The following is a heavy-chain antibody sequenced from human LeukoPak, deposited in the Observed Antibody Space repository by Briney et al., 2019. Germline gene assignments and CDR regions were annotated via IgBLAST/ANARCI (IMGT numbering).Heavy chain of an antibody. D-gene: IGHD2-2*02. V-gene: IGHV4-34*01. Sequence: SETLSLTCAVYGGSFSGYYWSWIRQPPGKGLEWIGEINQSGSTNYNPSLKSRVTISVDTSKNQFSLKLSSVTAADTAVYYCARGWYCSSTSCYTSNPFDYWGQGTLVTVSS. J-gene: IGHJ4*02. CDR3: ARGWYCSSTSCYTSNPFDY. CDR1: GGSFSGYY. CDR2: INQSGST.